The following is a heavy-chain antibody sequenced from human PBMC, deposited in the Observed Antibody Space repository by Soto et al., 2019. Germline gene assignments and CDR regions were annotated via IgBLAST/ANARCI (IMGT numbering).Heavy chain of an antibody. CDR1: GFTFSSYE. J-gene: IGHJ3*02. CDR2: ISGGGGAI. V-gene: IGHV3-48*03. CDR3: VRPTPPTDAFHI. Sequence: PGGSLRLSCTGSGFTFSSYEMNWVRQAPGKGLEWLSYISGGGGAIYYADSVKGRFTISRDNAKNSLYLHMNSLRAEDTAVYYCVRPTPPTDAFHIWGQGTMVTVSS.